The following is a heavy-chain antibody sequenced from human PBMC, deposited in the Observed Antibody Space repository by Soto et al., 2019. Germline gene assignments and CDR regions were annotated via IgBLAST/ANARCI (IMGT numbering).Heavy chain of an antibody. CDR3: ARHSRDSSSYYWYFDL. CDR1: GYSFTSYW. CDR2: IYPGDSDT. J-gene: IGHJ2*01. Sequence: GESLKISCQGSGYSFTSYWIGWVRQMPGKGLEWMGIIYPGDSDTRYSPSFQGQVTISADKSISTAYLQWSSLKASDTAMYYCARHSRDSSSYYWYFDLWGRGTLVTVSS. D-gene: IGHD6-6*01. V-gene: IGHV5-51*01.